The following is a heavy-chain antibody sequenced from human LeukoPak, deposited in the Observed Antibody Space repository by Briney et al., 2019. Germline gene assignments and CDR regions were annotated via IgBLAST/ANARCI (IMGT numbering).Heavy chain of an antibody. J-gene: IGHJ4*02. V-gene: IGHV3-23*01. CDR1: GFTFTSCA. CDR2: ISSSGSNT. Sequence: GGSLRLSCAASGFTFTSCAMSWVRQVPGKGLEWVSSISSSGSNTYYADSVGGRLTISRDNSKNTVYLQMNSLRAEDTAVYYCAKRFSYLDYWGQGTLVTVSS. D-gene: IGHD2/OR15-2a*01. CDR3: AKRFSYLDY.